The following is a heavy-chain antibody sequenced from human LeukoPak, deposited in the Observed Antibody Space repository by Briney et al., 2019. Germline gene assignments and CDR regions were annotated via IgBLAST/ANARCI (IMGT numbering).Heavy chain of an antibody. J-gene: IGHJ4*02. V-gene: IGHV3-66*01. D-gene: IGHD1-26*01. CDR2: IQTGGTT. CDR3: ASGSGNTDLDY. Sequence: GGSLRLSCAVSGFTVNSHYLTWVRQAPGKGLEWVSVIQTGGTTYYSDSVSDRFTISRDISKNTLHLQMNSLRVEDTAVYFCASGSGNTDLDYWGQGTLVTVSS. CDR1: GFTVNSHY.